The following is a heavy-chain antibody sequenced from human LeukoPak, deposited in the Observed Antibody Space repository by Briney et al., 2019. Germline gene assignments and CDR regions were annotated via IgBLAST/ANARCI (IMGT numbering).Heavy chain of an antibody. J-gene: IGHJ5*02. CDR1: GGTFTSYA. Sequence: SVKVSCKASGGTFTSYATSWVRQAPGQGLEWMGGSIPIFGTANYAQKFQGRVTITSDESTSTAYMELSSLRSEDTAVYYCARGPPSRSSWYYNWFDPRGQGTLVTVSP. V-gene: IGHV1-69*13. CDR3: ARGPPSRSSWYYNWFDP. D-gene: IGHD6-13*01. CDR2: SIPIFGTA.